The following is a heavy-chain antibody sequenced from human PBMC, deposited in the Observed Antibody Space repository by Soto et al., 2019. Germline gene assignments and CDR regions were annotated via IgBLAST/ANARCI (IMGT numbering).Heavy chain of an antibody. V-gene: IGHV1-2*04. D-gene: IGHD2-2*01. J-gene: IGHJ6*02. CDR2: INPNSGGT. CDR3: ARTGGGCSSTSCYPSGMDV. Sequence: ASVKVSCKASGYTFTGYYMHWLRQSPGQGLEWMGWINPNSGGTNYAQKFQGWVTMTRDTSISTAYMELSRLRSDDTAVYYCARTGGGCSSTSCYPSGMDVWGQGTTVTVSS. CDR1: GYTFTGYY.